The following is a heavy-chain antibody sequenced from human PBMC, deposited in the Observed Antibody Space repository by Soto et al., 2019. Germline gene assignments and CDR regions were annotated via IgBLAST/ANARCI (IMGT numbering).Heavy chain of an antibody. CDR1: GYTFTSYY. Sequence: QVQLVQSGAEVKKPGASVKVSCKASGYTFTSYYMHWVRQAPGQGLEWMGIINPSGGSTSYAQKFQGRVTMTRDTSTSTVDMELSSLRSEDTAVYYCARERYDILTGYYPDWYYYYGMDVWGQGTTVTVSS. D-gene: IGHD3-9*01. V-gene: IGHV1-46*01. J-gene: IGHJ6*02. CDR2: INPSGGST. CDR3: ARERYDILTGYYPDWYYYYGMDV.